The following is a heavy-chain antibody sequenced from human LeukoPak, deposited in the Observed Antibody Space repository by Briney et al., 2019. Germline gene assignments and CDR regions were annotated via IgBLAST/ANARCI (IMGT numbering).Heavy chain of an antibody. Sequence: GRSLRLSCAASGFTFSNYGMHWVRQAPGKGLEWLAAISSDGSSKYYAGSVRGRSTISRDKSNNTVSLQVSSLRPEDTAVYYCAKGSGGSCYSSGDVWGQGTTVTVSS. CDR2: ISSDGSSK. J-gene: IGHJ6*02. CDR1: GFTFSNYG. V-gene: IGHV3-30*18. CDR3: AKGSGGSCYSSGDV. D-gene: IGHD2-15*01.